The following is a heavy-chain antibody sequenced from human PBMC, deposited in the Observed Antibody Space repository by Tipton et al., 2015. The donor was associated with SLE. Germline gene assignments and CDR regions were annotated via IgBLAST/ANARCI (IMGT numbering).Heavy chain of an antibody. CDR2: IKQDGSEK. V-gene: IGHV3-7*01. D-gene: IGHD6-19*01. J-gene: IGHJ2*01. Sequence: GSLRLSCAASGFTFSSYWMSWVRQAPGKGLEWVANIKQDGSEKYYVDSVKGRFTISRDNAKTSLYLQMNSLRAEDTAAYYCAREYSSGWAAYWYFDLWGRGTLVTVSS. CDR3: AREYSSGWAAYWYFDL. CDR1: GFTFSSYW.